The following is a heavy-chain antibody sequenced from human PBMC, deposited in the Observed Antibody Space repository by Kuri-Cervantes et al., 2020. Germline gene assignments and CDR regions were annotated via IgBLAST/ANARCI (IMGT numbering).Heavy chain of an antibody. V-gene: IGHV3-23*01. CDR3: ARFVTDWFDS. CDR2: ISGSGGST. J-gene: IGHJ5*01. CDR1: GFTFSSYA. D-gene: IGHD3-10*01. Sequence: GESLKISCAASGFTFSSYAMSWVRQAPGKGLEWVSAISGSGGSTYYADSVKGRFTISRDNSKNTLYLQMNSLRAGDTAVYYCARFVTDWFDSWSQGTLVTVSS.